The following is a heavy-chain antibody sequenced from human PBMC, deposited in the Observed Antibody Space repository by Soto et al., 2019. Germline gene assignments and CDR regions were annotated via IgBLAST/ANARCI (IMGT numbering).Heavy chain of an antibody. J-gene: IGHJ3*02. Sequence: EAQLLVTGGGLVQPGGSLRLSCTASGFIFSTYAMNWVRQAPGEGLEWVSAISSSGGTTFYAESVRGRFTISRDNSVNTLYLQMSSLRTEDTAVYYCAHPRGYGVFDAVDIWGQGTMVTVSS. CDR2: ISSSGGTT. CDR1: GFIFSTYA. D-gene: IGHD4-17*01. CDR3: AHPRGYGVFDAVDI. V-gene: IGHV3-23*01.